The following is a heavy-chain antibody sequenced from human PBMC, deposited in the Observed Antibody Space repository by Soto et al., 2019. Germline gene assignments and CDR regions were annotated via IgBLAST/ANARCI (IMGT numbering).Heavy chain of an antibody. Sequence: EASVKVSCKASGYPFTTYGITWVRQAPGQGLEWMGWISTYNGNTNYAQSLQGRVTMTRETSSTTAYMELRSLRSDDTAVYYCARVMTTFGVVSKGPDHWGQGTLVTVSS. V-gene: IGHV1-18*04. CDR3: ARVMTTFGVVSKGPDH. CDR1: GYPFTTYG. CDR2: ISTYNGNT. D-gene: IGHD3-3*01. J-gene: IGHJ4*02.